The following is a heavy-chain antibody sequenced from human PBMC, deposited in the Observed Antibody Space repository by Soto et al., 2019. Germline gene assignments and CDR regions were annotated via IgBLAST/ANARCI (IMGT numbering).Heavy chain of an antibody. J-gene: IGHJ6*02. D-gene: IGHD2-2*01. CDR2: IHYSGST. CDR3: ARARYQLLHPYYYGMDV. V-gene: IGHV4-59*01. CDR1: GGSISSYY. Sequence: PSETLSLTCTVSGGSISSYYWSWIRQSPGKGPEWIGYIHYSGSTKSNPSLKSRVTISVDTSRNQVSLKLSSVTAADSAVYFCARARYQLLHPYYYGMDVWAQGTTVPVSS.